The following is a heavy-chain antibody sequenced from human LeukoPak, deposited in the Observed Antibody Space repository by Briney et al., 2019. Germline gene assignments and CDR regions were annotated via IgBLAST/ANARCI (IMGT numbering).Heavy chain of an antibody. CDR1: GYTFSSYY. CDR3: ARDFWSGYYFDY. D-gene: IGHD3-3*01. CDR2: INPHSGDT. V-gene: IGHV1-2*02. J-gene: IGHJ4*02. Sequence: GASVKVSCKASGYTFSSYYMHWVRQAPGQGLEWMGWINPHSGDTNYAQKFQGRVTMTGDTSISTGYMEVSGLRSDDTAIYFCARDFWSGYYFDYWGQGTQVTVSS.